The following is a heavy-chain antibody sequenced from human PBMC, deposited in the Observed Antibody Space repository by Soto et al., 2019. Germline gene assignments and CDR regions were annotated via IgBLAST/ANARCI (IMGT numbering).Heavy chain of an antibody. CDR2: IYYSGST. CDR1: GGSISSYY. J-gene: IGHJ6*02. CDR3: AREYSSSNYYYYGMDV. Sequence: LSLTCTVSGGSISSYYWSWIRQPPGKGLEWIGYIYYSGSTNYNPSLKSRVTISVDTSKNQFSLKLSSVTAADTAVYYCAREYSSSNYYYYGMDVWGQGTTVTVSS. V-gene: IGHV4-59*01. D-gene: IGHD6-6*01.